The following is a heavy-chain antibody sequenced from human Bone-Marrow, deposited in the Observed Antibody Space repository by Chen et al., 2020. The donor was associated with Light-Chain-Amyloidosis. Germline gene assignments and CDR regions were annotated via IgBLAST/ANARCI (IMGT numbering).Heavy chain of an antibody. V-gene: IGHV4-39*01. CDR1: GGSISITSYY. CDR3: ARMFGFCSGGSCYSAYFDY. Sequence: QLQLQESGPGLVRPSETLSLTCTVPGGSISITSYYWGWIRQPLGKGLEWIGSMSYSGSTYYSPSLKSRVTISVDTPKNQFTLRLNSVTAADTALYYCARMFGFCSGGSCYSAYFDYWGQGALVTVSS. J-gene: IGHJ4*02. D-gene: IGHD2-15*01. CDR2: MSYSGST.